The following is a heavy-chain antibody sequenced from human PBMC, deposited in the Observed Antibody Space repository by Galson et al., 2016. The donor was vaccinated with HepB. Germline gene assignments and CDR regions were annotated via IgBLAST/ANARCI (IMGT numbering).Heavy chain of an antibody. D-gene: IGHD6-13*01. CDR1: GGSFSGFS. CDR2: INQSGST. Sequence: EPLSLTCAVYGGSFSGFSWNWIRQSPGKGLEWIGEINQSGSTNYAPSLKSRVTISIDTSKSRFSLRLNSVTAADTAVYYCARRRGVSWYVRPFDNWGQGALVTVSS. CDR3: ARRRGVSWYVRPFDN. V-gene: IGHV4-34*01. J-gene: IGHJ4*02.